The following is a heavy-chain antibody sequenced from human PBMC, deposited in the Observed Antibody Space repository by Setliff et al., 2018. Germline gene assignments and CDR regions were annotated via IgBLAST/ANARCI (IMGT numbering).Heavy chain of an antibody. CDR3: ARQAGLRGYYGSNSLYYFDF. V-gene: IGHV4-39*01. D-gene: IGHD3-10*01. CDR2: IYYTGST. J-gene: IGHJ4*02. Sequence: ASETLSLTCTVSNGSISISDSYWGWIRQSPGKGLEWIGSIYYTGSTSYKQSLEGRVTISVDTSKNQFSLRLSSVTAADTAVYYCARQAGLRGYYGSNSLYYFDFWGQGTLVTVSS. CDR1: NGSISISDSY.